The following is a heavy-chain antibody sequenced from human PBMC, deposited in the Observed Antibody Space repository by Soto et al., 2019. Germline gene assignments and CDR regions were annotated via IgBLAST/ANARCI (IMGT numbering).Heavy chain of an antibody. CDR2: IDTRSSSI. CDR1: GFTLRIYS. V-gene: IGHV3-48*01. J-gene: IGHJ6*03. CDR3: ARDLKHLYMDV. Sequence: EVQLVESGGGLVQPGGSLRLSCAASGFTLRIYSMHWVRQAPGKGLEWVSYIDTRSSSISYADSVRGRFTISRDNAKRSLYLQMSSLRAEDTAVYYCARDLKHLYMDVGGKGATVTVS.